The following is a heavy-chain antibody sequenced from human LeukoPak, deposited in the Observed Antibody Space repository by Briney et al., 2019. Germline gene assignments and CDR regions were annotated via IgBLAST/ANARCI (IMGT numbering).Heavy chain of an antibody. J-gene: IGHJ4*02. Sequence: GGSLRLSCAASGFTFSDYYMRWIRQAPGKGLEWVSYISSSGSTIYYADSVKGRFTISRDNAKNSLYLQMNSLRAEDTAVYYCARANPHCSGGSCFRPLDYWGQGTLVTVSS. D-gene: IGHD2-15*01. CDR3: ARANPHCSGGSCFRPLDY. V-gene: IGHV3-11*01. CDR1: GFTFSDYY. CDR2: ISSSGSTI.